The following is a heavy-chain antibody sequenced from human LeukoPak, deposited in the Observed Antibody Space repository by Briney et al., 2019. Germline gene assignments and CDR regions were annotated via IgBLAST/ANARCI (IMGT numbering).Heavy chain of an antibody. CDR2: VKQDGSEE. V-gene: IGHV3-7*01. Sequence: GGSLRLSCAVSGFTFSSHWMSWVRQAPGKGLEWVANVKQDGSEESYVDSVKGRFTIFRDNAKNSLYLQMNSLRADDTAVLSAGGAGFDYWGQGTLVTVSS. CDR1: GFTFSSHW. CDR3: GGAGFDY. D-gene: IGHD6-13*01. J-gene: IGHJ4*02.